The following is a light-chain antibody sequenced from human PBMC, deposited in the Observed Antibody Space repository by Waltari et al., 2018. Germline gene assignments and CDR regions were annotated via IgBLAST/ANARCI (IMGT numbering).Light chain of an antibody. CDR2: WAS. J-gene: IGKJ5*01. Sequence: DIVMTQSPDSLAVYLGERATINCTSSKSVLYSSNNKNYLTWYQQKPRQPPKLLIYWASTRESGVPDRFSGSGSGTDFNLTISSLQAEDVAVYYCQQYYKTPITFGQGTRLEIK. CDR3: QQYYKTPIT. CDR1: KSVLYSSNNKNY. V-gene: IGKV4-1*01.